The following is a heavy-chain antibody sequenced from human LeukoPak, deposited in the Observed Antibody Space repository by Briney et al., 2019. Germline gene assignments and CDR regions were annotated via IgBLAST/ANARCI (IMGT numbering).Heavy chain of an antibody. CDR1: GGSISSGGYF. CDR2: IYHSGST. V-gene: IGHV4-30-2*01. Sequence: SETLSLTCAVSGGSISSGGYFWSWIRQPPGKGLEWIGYIYHSGSTYYNPPRKSRVTISVARYKHQFSLKLSSVTAADTAVYYCARALGGYCSSTSCYTLRTKWFDRWGQGTLVSVSS. CDR3: ARALGGYCSSTSCYTLRTKWFDR. J-gene: IGHJ5*02. D-gene: IGHD2-2*02.